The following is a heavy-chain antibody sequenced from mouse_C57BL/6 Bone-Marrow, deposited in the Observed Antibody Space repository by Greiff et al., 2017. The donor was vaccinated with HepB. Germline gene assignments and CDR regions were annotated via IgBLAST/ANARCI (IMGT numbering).Heavy chain of an antibody. CDR1: GYSITSGYY. CDR2: ISYDGSN. J-gene: IGHJ3*01. V-gene: IGHV3-6*01. Sequence: EVKLMESGTGLVKPSQSLSLTCSVTGYSITSGYYWNWIRQFPGNKLEWMGYISYDGSNNYNPSLKNRISITRDTSKNQFFLKLNSVTTEDTATYYCARVYYGSPWFAYWGQGTLVTVSA. D-gene: IGHD1-1*01. CDR3: ARVYYGSPWFAY.